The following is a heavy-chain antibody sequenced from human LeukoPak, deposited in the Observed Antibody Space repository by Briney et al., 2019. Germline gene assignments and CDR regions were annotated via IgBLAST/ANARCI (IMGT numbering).Heavy chain of an antibody. Sequence: GRSLRLSCVASGIIFSNFAMHWVRQAPGKGLEWVALVSYDGNNKYYADSVKGRFTISRDNSKNTLYLQVNSLRPEDTAVYYCASNIAVAGPFDLWGRGTLVTVSS. CDR3: ASNIAVAGPFDL. D-gene: IGHD6-19*01. J-gene: IGHJ2*01. CDR1: GIIFSNFA. V-gene: IGHV3-30*04. CDR2: VSYDGNNK.